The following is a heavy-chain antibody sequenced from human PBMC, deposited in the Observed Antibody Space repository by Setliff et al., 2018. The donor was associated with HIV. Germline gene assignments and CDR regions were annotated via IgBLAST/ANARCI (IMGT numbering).Heavy chain of an antibody. Sequence: ASVKVSCKASGYTFTSYAMHWVRQAPGQRLEWMGWISAYNGNTNYAQKLQGRVTMTTDTSTSTAYMELRSLRSDDTAVYYCARDYITIFGVVSPYYYGMGVWGQGTTVTVSS. J-gene: IGHJ6*02. CDR1: GYTFTSYA. CDR2: ISAYNGNT. V-gene: IGHV1-18*01. CDR3: ARDYITIFGVVSPYYYGMGV. D-gene: IGHD3-3*01.